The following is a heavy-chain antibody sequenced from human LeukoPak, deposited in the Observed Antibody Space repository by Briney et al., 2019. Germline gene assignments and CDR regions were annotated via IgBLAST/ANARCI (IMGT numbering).Heavy chain of an antibody. V-gene: IGHV1-2*02. CDR2: INPNSGGT. CDR1: VYTFTGYY. D-gene: IGHD2-2*01. Sequence: ASVKVSCKASVYTFTGYYIHWVRQAPGQGLEWMGWINPNSGGTKYEQKFQGRVTMTRDTSISTAYMELSRLRSDDTAVYYCARDCSWGSTSYSDYRGQGTLVTVSS. J-gene: IGHJ4*02. CDR3: ARDCSWGSTSYSDY.